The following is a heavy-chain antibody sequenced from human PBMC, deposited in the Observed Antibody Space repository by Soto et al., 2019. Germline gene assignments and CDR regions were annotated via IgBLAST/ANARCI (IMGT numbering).Heavy chain of an antibody. Sequence: ASVKVSCKASGYTLTSYDINWVRQATGQGLEWMGWMNPNSGNTGYAQKFQGRVTMTRNTSISTAYMELSSLRSEDTAVYYCARGRITIFGVVIPTTWFDPWGQGTLVTVSS. CDR1: GYTLTSYD. D-gene: IGHD3-3*01. CDR3: ARGRITIFGVVIPTTWFDP. J-gene: IGHJ5*02. V-gene: IGHV1-8*01. CDR2: MNPNSGNT.